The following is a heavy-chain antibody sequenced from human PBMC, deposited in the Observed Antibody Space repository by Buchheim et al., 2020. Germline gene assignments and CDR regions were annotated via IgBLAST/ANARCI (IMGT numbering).Heavy chain of an antibody. D-gene: IGHD1-1*01. CDR1: GGSISSGDYY. Sequence: QVQLQESGPGLVKPSQTLSLTCTVSGGSISSGDYYWSWIRLLPGKGLDWIWYIHSTGPTYYNPSLQSRLTISLDSSNNQFSLKLTSVTAADTAVYYCAREGTTGGDIWGQGTL. V-gene: IGHV4-31*03. CDR2: IHSTGPT. CDR3: AREGTTGGDI. J-gene: IGHJ4*02.